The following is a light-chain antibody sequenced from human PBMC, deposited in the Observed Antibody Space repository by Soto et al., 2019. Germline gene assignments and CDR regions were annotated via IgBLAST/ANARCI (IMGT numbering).Light chain of an antibody. J-gene: IGKJ2*01. V-gene: IGKV1-5*01. CDR1: QSISSW. Sequence: DIQMTQSPSTLSESVGDRVTITCRASQSISSWLAWYQQKPGKAPKLLIYGASSLESGVPSRFSGSGSVTEFTLTIDSLQPDDFATYYCQQYSSSSPTFGQGTKLEIK. CDR2: GAS. CDR3: QQYSSSSPT.